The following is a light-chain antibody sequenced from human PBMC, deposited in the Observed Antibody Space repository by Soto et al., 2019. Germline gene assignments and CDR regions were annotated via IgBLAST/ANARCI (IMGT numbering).Light chain of an antibody. Sequence: QSVLTQLPSASASLGASVKLTCTLSSGHSSDAIAWHQQQPEKGPRYLMKLNSDGSHSKGDGIPDRFSGSSSGAERYLTISSLQSEDEADYYCQTWGSGTVVFGGGTKVTVL. CDR3: QTWGSGTVV. V-gene: IGLV4-69*01. J-gene: IGLJ2*01. CDR2: LNSDGSH. CDR1: SGHSSDA.